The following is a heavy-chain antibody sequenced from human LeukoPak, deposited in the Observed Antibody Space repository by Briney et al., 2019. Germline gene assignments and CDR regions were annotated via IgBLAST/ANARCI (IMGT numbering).Heavy chain of an antibody. CDR3: ARDRGMYYYDSSGYYFDY. D-gene: IGHD3-22*01. V-gene: IGHV1-69*05. CDR1: GGTFSSYA. CDR2: IIPIFGTA. Sequence: SVKVSCKASGGTFSSYAISWVRQAPGQGLEWMGRIIPIFGTANYAQKFRGRVTITTDESTSTAYMELSSLRSEDTAVYHCARDRGMYYYDSSGYYFDYWGQGTLVTVSS. J-gene: IGHJ4*02.